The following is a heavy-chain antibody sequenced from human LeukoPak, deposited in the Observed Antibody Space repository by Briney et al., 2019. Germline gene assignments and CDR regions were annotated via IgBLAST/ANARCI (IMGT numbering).Heavy chain of an antibody. J-gene: IGHJ3*02. D-gene: IGHD3-22*01. Sequence: PGGSLRLSCAASGFTFSSYAMHWVRQAPGKGLEYVSAISSNGGSTYYANSVKGRFTISRDNSKNTLYLQMDSLRAEDMAVYYCASSKDSSGYPLDAFDIWGQGTMVTVSS. CDR1: GFTFSSYA. CDR3: ASSKDSSGYPLDAFDI. CDR2: ISSNGGST. V-gene: IGHV3-64*01.